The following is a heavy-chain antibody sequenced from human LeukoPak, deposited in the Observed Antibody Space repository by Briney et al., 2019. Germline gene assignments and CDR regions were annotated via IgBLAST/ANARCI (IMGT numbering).Heavy chain of an antibody. D-gene: IGHD6-19*01. V-gene: IGHV3-30-3*01. CDR2: ISYDGSNK. J-gene: IGHJ4*02. CDR3: ARGLSSGWYRGVDY. Sequence: QTGGSLRLSCAASGFTFSSYAMHWVRQAPGKGLEWVAVISYDGSNKYYADSVKGRFTISRDNSKNTLYLQMNSLRAEDTAVYYRARGLSSGWYRGVDYWGQGTLVTVSS. CDR1: GFTFSSYA.